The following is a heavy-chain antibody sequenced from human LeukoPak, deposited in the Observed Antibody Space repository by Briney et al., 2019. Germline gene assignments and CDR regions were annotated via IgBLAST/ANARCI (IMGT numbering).Heavy chain of an antibody. CDR2: INWNGGST. D-gene: IGHD3-10*01. CDR3: ARDRTITMAYMDV. J-gene: IGHJ6*03. V-gene: IGHV3-20*04. CDR1: GFTFSSYA. Sequence: GGSLRLSCTASGFTFSSYAMSWVRQAPGKGLEWVSGINWNGGSTVYADSVKGRFTISRDNAKNSLYLQMNSLRAEDTALYYCARDRTITMAYMDVWGKGTTVTVSS.